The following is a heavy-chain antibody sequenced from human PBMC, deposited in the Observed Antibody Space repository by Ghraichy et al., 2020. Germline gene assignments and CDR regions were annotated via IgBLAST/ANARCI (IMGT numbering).Heavy chain of an antibody. D-gene: IGHD2-8*02. V-gene: IGHV4-34*01. CDR2: INHVGRT. J-gene: IGHJ6*03. Sequence: SQTLSLTCAVYGESFSDSYWSWIRQSPGKGLEWIGEINHVGRTNHTPSLKSRVTMSMDTSKNQCSLTLSSVTAADTAVYYCARGRRYGGICYVGGCSYFYYMDVWGKGTTVTVSS. CDR1: GESFSDSY. CDR3: ARGRRYGGICYVGGCSYFYYMDV.